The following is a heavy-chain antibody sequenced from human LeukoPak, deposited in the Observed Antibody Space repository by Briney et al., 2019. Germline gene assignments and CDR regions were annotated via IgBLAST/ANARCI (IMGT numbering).Heavy chain of an antibody. CDR2: ISSSSSYI. J-gene: IGHJ6*02. D-gene: IGHD2-15*01. CDR1: GFTFSSYS. V-gene: IGHV3-21*01. CDR3: ARDHDEVAIYYYYGMDV. Sequence: GGSLRLSCAASGFTFSSYSTNWVRQAPGKGLEWVSSISSSSSYIYYAESVKGRFTISRDNAKNSLYLQMNSLRAEDTAVYYCARDHDEVAIYYYYGMDVWGQGTTVTVSS.